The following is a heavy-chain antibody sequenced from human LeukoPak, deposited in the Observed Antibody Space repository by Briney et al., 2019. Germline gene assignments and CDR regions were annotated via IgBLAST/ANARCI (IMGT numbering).Heavy chain of an antibody. Sequence: PGGSLRLSCAASGFTFSSYSMNWVRQAPGKGLEWVSSISSSSSYIYYADSVKGRFTISRDNAKNSLYLQMNSLRAEDTAVYYCARFYGSDWFFDFWGQGTLVTVSS. CDR1: GFTFSSYS. V-gene: IGHV3-21*04. CDR2: ISSSSSYI. J-gene: IGHJ4*02. CDR3: ARFYGSDWFFDF. D-gene: IGHD3-9*01.